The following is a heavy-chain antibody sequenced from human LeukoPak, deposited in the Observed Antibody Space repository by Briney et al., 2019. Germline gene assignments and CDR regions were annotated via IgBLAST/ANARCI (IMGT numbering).Heavy chain of an antibody. CDR3: ARRKNSAWSTDAFDI. CDR2: IYYSGST. D-gene: IGHD6-19*01. CDR1: GGSINSYY. V-gene: IGHV4-59*08. J-gene: IGHJ3*02. Sequence: PSETLSLTCTVSGGSINSYYWSWIRQPPGKGLEWVGYIYYSGSTSYNPSLKSRVTISVDTSKNQFSLKLNSVTAAGTAVYYCARRKNSAWSTDAFDIWGQGTMVTVSS.